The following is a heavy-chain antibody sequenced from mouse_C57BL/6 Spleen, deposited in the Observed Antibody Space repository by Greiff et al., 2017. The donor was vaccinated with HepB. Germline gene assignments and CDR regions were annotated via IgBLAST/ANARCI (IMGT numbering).Heavy chain of an antibody. Sequence: QVQLQQPGAELVRPGSSVKLSCKASGYTFTSYWMHWVKQRPIQGLEWIGNIDPSDSETHYNQKFKDKATLTVHKSSSTAYMQLSSLTSEDSAVYYCARDDGYSPFAYWGQGTLVTVSA. CDR2: IDPSDSET. CDR1: GYTFTSYW. D-gene: IGHD2-3*01. CDR3: ARDDGYSPFAY. V-gene: IGHV1-52*01. J-gene: IGHJ3*01.